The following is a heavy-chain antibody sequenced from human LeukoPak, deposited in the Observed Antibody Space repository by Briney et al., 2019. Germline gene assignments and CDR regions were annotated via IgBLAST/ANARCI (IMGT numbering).Heavy chain of an antibody. CDR2: TYYSGST. CDR3: ARGGNSGYLKQPFDY. J-gene: IGHJ4*02. V-gene: IGHV4-59*01. D-gene: IGHD5-12*01. Sequence: PSETLSLTCTVSGGSISSYYWSWIRQPPGKGLEWIGYTYYSGSTNYNPSLKSRVTISVDTSKNQFSLKLSSVTAADTAVYYCARGGNSGYLKQPFDYWGQRTLVTVSS. CDR1: GGSISSYY.